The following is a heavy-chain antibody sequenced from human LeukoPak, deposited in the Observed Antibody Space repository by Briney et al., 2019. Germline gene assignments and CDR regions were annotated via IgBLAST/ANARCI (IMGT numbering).Heavy chain of an antibody. J-gene: IGHJ4*02. CDR1: GFTFSTYW. CDR2: IKEDGSEK. D-gene: IGHD3-22*01. CDR3: ARDSSGYQ. Sequence: PGGSLRLSCAASGFTFSTYWMSWVRQAPGKGLEWVASIKEDGSEKYYGDSAKGRFTISRDNAKNSLYLQMNSLRAEDTAVYYCARDSSGYQWGQGTLVTVSS. V-gene: IGHV3-7*01.